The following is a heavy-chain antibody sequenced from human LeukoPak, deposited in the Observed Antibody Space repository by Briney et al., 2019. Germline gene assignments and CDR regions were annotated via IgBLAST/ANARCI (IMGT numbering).Heavy chain of an antibody. CDR2: IYHSGST. CDR1: GYSISSGYYY. V-gene: IGHV4-38-2*01. D-gene: IGHD5-24*01. CDR3: ARGIDAYKVGY. J-gene: IGHJ4*02. Sequence: SETLSLTCAVSGYSISSGYYYWGWIRQPPGKGLEWIGNIYHSGSTYYNPSLKSRVTISVDTSKNQFSLKLSSVTAADTAVYYCARGIDAYKVGYWGQGTLVAVSS.